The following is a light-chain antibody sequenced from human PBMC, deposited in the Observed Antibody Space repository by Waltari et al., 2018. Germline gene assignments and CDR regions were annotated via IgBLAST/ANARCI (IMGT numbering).Light chain of an antibody. V-gene: IGLV1-47*01. CDR2: RNN. CDR3: ATWDDSLTAWV. Sequence: QSVLTQPPSTSGTPGQRVTISCSGSSSNIGPYYVYWYHQLPGTAPNLLIYRNNRRPAGVPDRFSGSKSGTSASLAISGLRSEDEADYYCATWDDSLTAWVFGGGTKLTVL. CDR1: SSNIGPYY. J-gene: IGLJ3*02.